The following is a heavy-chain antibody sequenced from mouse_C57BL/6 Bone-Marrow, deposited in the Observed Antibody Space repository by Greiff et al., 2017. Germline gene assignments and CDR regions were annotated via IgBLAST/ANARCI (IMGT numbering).Heavy chain of an antibody. V-gene: IGHV1-42*01. D-gene: IGHD2-4*01. J-gene: IGHJ3*01. CDR2: INPSTGGP. Sequence: VHVKQSGPVLVKPGASVKISCKASGYSFTGYYMNWVKQSPEKSLEWIGAINPSTGGPNYNQKFKAKATMTVDKSSSTAYMQLKSLTSEDSAVYYCAKGGLGGFAYWGQGTLVTVSA. CDR1: GYSFTGYY. CDR3: AKGGLGGFAY.